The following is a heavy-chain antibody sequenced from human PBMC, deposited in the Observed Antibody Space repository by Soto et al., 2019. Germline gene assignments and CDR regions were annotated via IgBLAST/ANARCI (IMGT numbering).Heavy chain of an antibody. J-gene: IGHJ4*02. Sequence: QVQLVQSGAEVKKPGASVKVSCKASGYTFTSYGISWVRQAPGQGLEWMGWISAYNGNTNYAQKLQGRVTMTTDTPTSKANRKRRSVRSADTAVYYCAREDPPIAAGVHWGQGTLVTVSS. CDR1: GYTFTSYG. CDR2: ISAYNGNT. V-gene: IGHV1-18*01. D-gene: IGHD6-25*01. CDR3: AREDPPIAAGVH.